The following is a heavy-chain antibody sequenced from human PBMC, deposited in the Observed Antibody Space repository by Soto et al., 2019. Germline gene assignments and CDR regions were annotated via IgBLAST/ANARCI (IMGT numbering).Heavy chain of an antibody. CDR3: ARNTYYYDSSGFRRRSGVDS. CDR1: GYTFTSYG. V-gene: IGHV1-18*01. J-gene: IGHJ4*02. D-gene: IGHD3-22*01. CDR2: ISAYNGNT. Sequence: QVQLVQSGAEVKKPGASVKVSCKASGYTFTSYGISWVRQAPGQGLEWMGWISAYNGNTNYAQKLQGRLNITTDTSTRTAYMELRSLSSDDTAVYYCARNTYYYDSSGFRRRSGVDSWGQGTLVTVSS.